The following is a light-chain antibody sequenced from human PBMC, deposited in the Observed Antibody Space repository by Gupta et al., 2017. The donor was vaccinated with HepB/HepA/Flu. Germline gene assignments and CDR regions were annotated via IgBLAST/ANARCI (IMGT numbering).Light chain of an antibody. Sequence: DIQMTQSPSTLSASVGDRVTITCRASQSISSWLAWYQQKPGKAPKLLIYKASSVESGVPSRFSGSGSGTEFTLTISSLQPDDFATYYCQQYTDYPVTFGGGTKVEIK. V-gene: IGKV1-5*03. CDR3: QQYTDYPVT. J-gene: IGKJ4*01. CDR2: KAS. CDR1: QSISSW.